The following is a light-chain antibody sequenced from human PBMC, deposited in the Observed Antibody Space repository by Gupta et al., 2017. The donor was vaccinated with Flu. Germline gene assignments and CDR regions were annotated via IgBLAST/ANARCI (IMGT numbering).Light chain of an antibody. Sequence: SYEVTQPPSVSVSPGQTASVTCSGDKLGNKYVSWYQQKPGQSPVLVIYLDNRRPSGIPERFSGSNSVNTATLTISGAQPMDEADYWCQAWDGSAFVFGTGTRLTVL. J-gene: IGLJ1*01. CDR3: QAWDGSAFV. CDR1: KLGNKY. CDR2: LDN. V-gene: IGLV3-1*01.